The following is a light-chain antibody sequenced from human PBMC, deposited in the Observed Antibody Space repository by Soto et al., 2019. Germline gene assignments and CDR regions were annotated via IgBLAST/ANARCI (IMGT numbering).Light chain of an antibody. CDR2: EVV. J-gene: IGLJ1*01. CDR3: KSYAGSNTYV. V-gene: IGLV1-40*01. CDR1: GTPYD. Sequence: QSVLTQPPSVSGAPGQRVTISCTGIGTPYDVQWYQHHPGKAPRLIIYEVVQRPSGVPDRFSGSKSGNTASLTVSGLQAADEADYFCKSYAGSNTYVFGSGTKLTVL.